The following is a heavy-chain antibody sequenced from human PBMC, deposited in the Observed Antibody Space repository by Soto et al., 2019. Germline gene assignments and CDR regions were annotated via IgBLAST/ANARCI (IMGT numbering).Heavy chain of an antibody. V-gene: IGHV4-34*01. CDR3: ASNPKEYCSGGSCYWFDP. CDR1: GGSFSGYY. D-gene: IGHD2-15*01. Sequence: SETLSLTCAVYGGSFSGYYWSWIRQPPGKGLEWIGEINHSGSTNYNPSLKSRVTISVDTSKNQFSLKLSSVTAADTAVYYCASNPKEYCSGGSCYWFDPWGQGTLVTVSS. CDR2: INHSGST. J-gene: IGHJ5*02.